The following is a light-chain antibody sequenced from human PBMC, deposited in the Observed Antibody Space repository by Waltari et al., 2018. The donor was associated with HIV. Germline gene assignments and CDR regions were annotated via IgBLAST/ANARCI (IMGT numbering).Light chain of an antibody. CDR3: SSFANRDGFYVL. V-gene: IGLV2-8*01. CDR2: EVT. J-gene: IGLJ2*01. CDR1: NSDIGTYAY. Sequence: QSALTQPPSASGSPGQSVTLTSTGTNSDIGTYAYVSWSQQHPGKAPKLVISEVTKRPSGVSERFSGSKSGNTAFLTVSGLQAEDEADYYCSSFANRDGFYVLFGGGTRLTVL.